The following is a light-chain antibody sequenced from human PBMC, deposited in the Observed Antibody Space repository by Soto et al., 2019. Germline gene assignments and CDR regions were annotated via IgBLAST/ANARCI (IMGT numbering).Light chain of an antibody. Sequence: EIVMTQSPATLSVSPGERATLSCRASQSVSSNLARYQQKPGQAPRLLIYGASTRATGIPARFSGSGSGTEFTLTISSLQSEDVAGYYCQQYNKWPPYTFGQGTKLEIK. CDR2: GAS. CDR1: QSVSSN. CDR3: QQYNKWPPYT. V-gene: IGKV3-15*01. J-gene: IGKJ2*01.